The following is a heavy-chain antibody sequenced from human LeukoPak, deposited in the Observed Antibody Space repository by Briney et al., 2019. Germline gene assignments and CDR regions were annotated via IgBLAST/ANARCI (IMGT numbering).Heavy chain of an antibody. CDR3: AKGSMVWGVSDAFDI. D-gene: IGHD3-10*01. J-gene: IGHJ3*02. V-gene: IGHV3-30*02. CDR1: GFTFSSYG. Sequence: GGSLRLSCAASGFTFSSYGMHWVRQAPGKGLEWVAFIRYDGSNKYYADSVKGRFTISRDNSKNTLYLQMNSLRAEDTAVYYCAKGSMVWGVSDAFDIWGQGTMVTVSS. CDR2: IRYDGSNK.